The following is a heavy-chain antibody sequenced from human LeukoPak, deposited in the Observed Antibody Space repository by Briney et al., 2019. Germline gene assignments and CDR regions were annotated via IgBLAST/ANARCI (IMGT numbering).Heavy chain of an antibody. CDR2: ISWNSGNI. CDR3: ARGYCSGGSCYYFDY. CDR1: GFTFDDYA. D-gene: IGHD2-15*01. J-gene: IGHJ4*02. Sequence: GGSLRLSCAASGFTFDDYAMHWVRQAPGKGLERVSGISWNSGNIAYADSVKGRFTISRDDAKNSLYLQMNSLRAEDMAFYYCARGYCSGGSCYYFDYWGQGTLVTVSS. V-gene: IGHV3-9*03.